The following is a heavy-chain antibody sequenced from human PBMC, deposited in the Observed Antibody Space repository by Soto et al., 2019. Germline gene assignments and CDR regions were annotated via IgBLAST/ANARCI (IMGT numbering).Heavy chain of an antibody. Sequence: QVQLVQSGAEVKKPGSSVKVSCKASGGTFSSYTINWVRQAPGQGLGWMGRIIPILGIANYAQKFEGGGTITADKSTSTASMELSSLRPEDTAVSYCARPSGDYIGGSWGQGTLVTFSS. CDR2: IIPILGIA. CDR1: GGTFSSYT. D-gene: IGHD4-17*01. V-gene: IGHV1-69*02. CDR3: ARPSGDYIGGS. J-gene: IGHJ5*02.